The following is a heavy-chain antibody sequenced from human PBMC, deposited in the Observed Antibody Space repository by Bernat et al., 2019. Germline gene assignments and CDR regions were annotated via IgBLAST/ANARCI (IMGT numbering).Heavy chain of an antibody. CDR3: ARCVRCSISWAVDY. CDR2: IWYDGSNK. V-gene: IGHV3-33*01. Sequence: QVQLVESGGGVVQPGRSLRLSCAASGFTFSSYGMHWVRQAPGKGLEWVAVIWYDGSNKYYADSVKGRFTISRDNSKNTLYLQMNSLRAEDTAVYYCARCVRCSISWAVDYWGQGTLVTVSS. CDR1: GFTFSSYG. D-gene: IGHD2-2*01. J-gene: IGHJ4*02.